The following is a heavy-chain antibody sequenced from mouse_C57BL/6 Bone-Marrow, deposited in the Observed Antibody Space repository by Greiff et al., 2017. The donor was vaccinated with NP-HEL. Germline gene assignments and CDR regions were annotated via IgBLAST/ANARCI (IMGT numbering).Heavy chain of an antibody. Sequence: EVQLQQSGAELVRPGASVKLSCTASGFNIKDYYMHWVKQRPEQGLEWIGRIDPEDGDTEYAPKFQGKATMTADTSSNTAYLQLSSLTSEDTAVYYCTKITTGVAPDYWGQGTTLTVSS. CDR2: IDPEDGDT. V-gene: IGHV14-1*01. D-gene: IGHD1-1*01. J-gene: IGHJ2*01. CDR1: GFNIKDYY. CDR3: TKITTGVAPDY.